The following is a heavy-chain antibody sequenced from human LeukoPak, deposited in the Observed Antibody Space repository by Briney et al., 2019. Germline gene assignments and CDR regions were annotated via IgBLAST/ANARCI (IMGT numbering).Heavy chain of an antibody. CDR3: ARARGYSYGDTEIDY. J-gene: IGHJ4*02. Sequence: GGSLRLSCAASGFTFSSYAMHWVRQAPGKGLEWVAVISYDGSNKYYADSVKGRFTISRDNAKNTLHLQMNSLRAEDTAVYYCARARGYSYGDTEIDYWGQGTLVTVSS. V-gene: IGHV3-30-3*01. CDR1: GFTFSSYA. D-gene: IGHD5-18*01. CDR2: ISYDGSNK.